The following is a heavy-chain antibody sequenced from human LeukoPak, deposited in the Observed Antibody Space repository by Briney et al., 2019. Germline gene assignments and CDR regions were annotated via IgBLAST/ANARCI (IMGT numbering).Heavy chain of an antibody. CDR1: GFTFSSYW. D-gene: IGHD3-9*01. V-gene: IGHV3-7*04. Sequence: GGSLRLSCAASGFTFSSYWMSWVRQAPGKGLAWVANIKRDESEKYYVDSVKGRFTISRDNAKNSLYLQMNSLRAEDTAVYFCARDAILTARFDYWGQGTLVTVTS. J-gene: IGHJ4*02. CDR2: IKRDESEK. CDR3: ARDAILTARFDY.